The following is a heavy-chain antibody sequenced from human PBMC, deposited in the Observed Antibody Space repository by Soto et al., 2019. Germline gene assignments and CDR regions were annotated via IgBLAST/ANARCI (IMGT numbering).Heavy chain of an antibody. CDR2: IIPILGIA. CDR1: GGTFSSYT. CDR3: ARDSPDYDSSGYYFDY. Sequence: QVQLVQSGAEVKKPGSSVKVSCKASGGTFSSYTISWVRQAPGQGLEWMGRIIPILGIANYAQKFQGRVTITADKSTSTAYMELSSLRSEDTAVYYYARDSPDYDSSGYYFDYWGQGTLVTVSS. D-gene: IGHD3-22*01. V-gene: IGHV1-69*08. J-gene: IGHJ4*02.